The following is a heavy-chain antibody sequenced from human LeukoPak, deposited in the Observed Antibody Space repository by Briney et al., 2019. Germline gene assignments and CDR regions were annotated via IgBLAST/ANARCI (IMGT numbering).Heavy chain of an antibody. Sequence: GGSLRLSCAASGFTFSDYYMSWIRQAPGKGLEWVSYISSSGSTIYYADSVKGRFTISRDNAKNSLYLQVNSLRAEDTAVYYCATDYGGNSDYYYGMDVWGQGTTVTVSS. D-gene: IGHD4-23*01. V-gene: IGHV3-11*01. CDR1: GFTFSDYY. J-gene: IGHJ6*02. CDR3: ATDYGGNSDYYYGMDV. CDR2: ISSSGSTI.